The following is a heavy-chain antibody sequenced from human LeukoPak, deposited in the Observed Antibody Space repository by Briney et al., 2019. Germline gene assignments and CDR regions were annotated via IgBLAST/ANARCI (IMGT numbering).Heavy chain of an antibody. CDR3: AKDQIGGWYLYNWFDP. J-gene: IGHJ5*02. CDR2: ISGSGGST. D-gene: IGHD6-19*01. V-gene: IGHV3-23*01. Sequence: GGSLRLSCAASGFTFSSYAMSWVRQAPGKGLDWVSAISGSGGSTYYADSVKGRFTISRDNSKNTLYLQMNSLRAEDTAVYYCAKDQIGGWYLYNWFDPWGQGTLVTVSS. CDR1: GFTFSSYA.